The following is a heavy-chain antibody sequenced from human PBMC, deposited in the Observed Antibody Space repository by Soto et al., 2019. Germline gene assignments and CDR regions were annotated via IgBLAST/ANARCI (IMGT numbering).Heavy chain of an antibody. CDR2: IYWDDDK. D-gene: IGHD3-16*01. Sequence: QITLKESGPTLVKPTQTLTLTCTFSGFSLSTSGVGVGWIRQPPGKALEWLALIYWDDDKRYSPSLKSRLTITKDPSKIQGDITMTNMDPVDTATYYCAHSGAMITFGGVSALGYFDYWGQGTLVTAAS. V-gene: IGHV2-5*02. CDR1: GFSLSTSGVG. CDR3: AHSGAMITFGGVSALGYFDY. J-gene: IGHJ4*02.